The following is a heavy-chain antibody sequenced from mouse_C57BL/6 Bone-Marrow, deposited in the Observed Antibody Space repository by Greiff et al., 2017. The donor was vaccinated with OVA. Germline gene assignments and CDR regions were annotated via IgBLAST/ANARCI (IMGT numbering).Heavy chain of an antibody. D-gene: IGHD3-3*01. CDR1: GFTFTSYW. Sequence: QVQLQQPGAELVKPGASVKMSCKASGFTFTSYWITWVIQRPGQGLEWIGDFYPGSGSTNYNEKFKGKATLTAEKSSSTAYMQLSSLTSEDSAVYFPREGIYFDYWGQGTTLTVSS. J-gene: IGHJ2*01. CDR3: REGIYFDY. CDR2: FYPGSGST. V-gene: IGHV1-55*01.